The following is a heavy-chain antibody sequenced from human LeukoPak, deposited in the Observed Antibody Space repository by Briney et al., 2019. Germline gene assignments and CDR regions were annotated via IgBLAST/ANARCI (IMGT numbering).Heavy chain of an antibody. J-gene: IGHJ5*02. CDR3: ARGNYGDPNWFDP. Sequence: SVKVSCKASGGTFSSYAISWVRQASGQGLEWMGGIIPIVEITNYAESFQGRVTITADKSTNTFYMQLASLMSSDTAIYFCARGNYGDPNWFDPWGQGTLVTVSS. D-gene: IGHD4-17*01. V-gene: IGHV1-69*10. CDR2: IIPIVEIT. CDR1: GGTFSSYA.